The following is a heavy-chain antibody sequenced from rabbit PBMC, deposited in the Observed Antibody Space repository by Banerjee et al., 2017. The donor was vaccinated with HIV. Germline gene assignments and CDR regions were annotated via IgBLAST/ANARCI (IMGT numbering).Heavy chain of an antibody. CDR1: GFDFSSNT. CDR2: INTSSGNT. V-gene: IGHV1S40*01. CDR3: ARDLAGIIGWNFKL. D-gene: IGHD4-1*01. Sequence: QSLEESGGDLVKPGASLTLTCTASGFDFSSNTMCWVRQAPGKGLEWIACINTSSGNTVYASWAKGRFTISKTSSTTVTLQMTSLTAADTATYFCARDLAGIIGWNFKLWGPGTLVTVS. J-gene: IGHJ4*01.